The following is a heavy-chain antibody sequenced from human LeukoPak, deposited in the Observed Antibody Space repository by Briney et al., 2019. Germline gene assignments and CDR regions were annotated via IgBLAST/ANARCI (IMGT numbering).Heavy chain of an antibody. CDR3: AKGIAVADD. V-gene: IGHV3-30*18. D-gene: IGHD6-19*01. CDR1: GFTFSSYG. Sequence: HPGRSLRLSCAASGFTFSSYGMHWVRQAPGKGLEWVAVISYDGSNKYYADSVKGRFTISRDNSKNTLYLQMNSLRAEDTAVYYCAKGIAVADDWGQGTLVTVSS. J-gene: IGHJ4*02. CDR2: ISYDGSNK.